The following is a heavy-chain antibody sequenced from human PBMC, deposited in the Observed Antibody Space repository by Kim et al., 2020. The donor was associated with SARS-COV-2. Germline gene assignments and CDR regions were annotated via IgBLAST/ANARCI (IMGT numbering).Heavy chain of an antibody. V-gene: IGHV3-43*01. CDR2: ISWDGGST. D-gene: IGHD6-19*01. J-gene: IGHJ6*02. Sequence: GGSLRLSCAASGFTFDDYTMHWVRQAPGKGLEWVSLISWDGGSTYYADSVKGRFTISRDNSKNSLYLQMNSLRTEDTALYYCAKELLPGIAVAGTGEYYYYGMDVWGQGTTVTVSS. CDR1: GFTFDDYT. CDR3: AKELLPGIAVAGTGEYYYYGMDV.